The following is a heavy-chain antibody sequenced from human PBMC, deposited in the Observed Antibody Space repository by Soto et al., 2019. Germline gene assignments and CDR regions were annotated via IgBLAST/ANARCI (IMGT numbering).Heavy chain of an antibody. J-gene: IGHJ5*02. D-gene: IGHD3-10*01. Sequence: SETLSLTCTFSGGSLSSYYWSLIRQAPGKGLEYIGYIYYSDSANYNPSLKSRVTISVDTSKNHFSLKLSSVTAADTAVYYCARHGSGSYYNNWFDPWGQGTLVTVSS. CDR2: IYYSDSA. CDR3: ARHGSGSYYNNWFDP. CDR1: GGSLSSYY. V-gene: IGHV4-59*08.